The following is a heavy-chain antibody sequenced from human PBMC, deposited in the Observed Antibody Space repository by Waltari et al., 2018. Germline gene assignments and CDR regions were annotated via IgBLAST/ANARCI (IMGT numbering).Heavy chain of an antibody. CDR1: GFTVSGNW. J-gene: IGHJ4*01. CDR3: VRHGLWNFAF. V-gene: IGHV3-7*01. CDR2: IKETGSKK. Sequence: EVQLVESGGGLVQPGGSLRVYCEGSGFTVSGNWMAWVRQALGKCLWLVANIKETGSKKNYVDSVEGRFTISREKAKNSLNLQMNSLSAEDTALYYCVRHGLWNFAFWGHGTLVTVSS. D-gene: IGHD2-21*01.